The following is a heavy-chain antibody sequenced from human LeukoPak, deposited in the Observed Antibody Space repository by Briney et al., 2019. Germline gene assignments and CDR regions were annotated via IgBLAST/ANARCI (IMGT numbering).Heavy chain of an antibody. CDR2: ISYDGSNK. J-gene: IGHJ4*02. CDR3: ARSPRGDYGYYFDY. CDR1: GFTFSSYA. V-gene: IGHV3-30*04. Sequence: GGSLRLSCGASGFTFSSYAMHWVRQAPGKGLEWVEVISYDGSNKYYADSVKGRFTISRDNSKNTLYLQMNSLRAEDTAVYYCARSPRGDYGYYFDYWGQGTLVTVSS. D-gene: IGHD4-17*01.